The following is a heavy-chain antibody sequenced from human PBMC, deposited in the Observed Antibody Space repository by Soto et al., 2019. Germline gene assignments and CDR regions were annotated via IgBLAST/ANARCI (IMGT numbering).Heavy chain of an antibody. V-gene: IGHV3-33*01. CDR1: GFMFTNHG. D-gene: IGHD5-12*01. J-gene: IGHJ4*02. CDR2: IWSDGNKR. Sequence: GGSLILSCAASGFMFTNHGMHWVRQAPGKGLEWVAVIWSDGNKRYYADSVKGRFTVSRDTSKNSLYLQMNSLRDEDTAVYYCAREGYPFDYWGQGTLVTVSS. CDR3: AREGYPFDY.